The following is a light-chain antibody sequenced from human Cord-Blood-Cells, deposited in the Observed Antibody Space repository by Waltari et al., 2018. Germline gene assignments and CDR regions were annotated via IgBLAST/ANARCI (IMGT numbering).Light chain of an antibody. CDR3: CSYAGSSTVV. CDR1: IRDAGSYNL. Sequence: QSGRTQTASLSGSPGHAITIPFTGTIRDAGSYNLVSGYQQQPGNATKLLIYEGSKRPSGVSNRFSGSKSGNTASVTISGLQAEDEADYYCCSYAGSSTVVVGGGTKLTVL. V-gene: IGLV2-23*01. J-gene: IGLJ2*01. CDR2: EGS.